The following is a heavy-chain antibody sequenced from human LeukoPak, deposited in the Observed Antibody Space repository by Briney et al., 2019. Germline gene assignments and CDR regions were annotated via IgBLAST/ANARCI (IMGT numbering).Heavy chain of an antibody. CDR3: ARHYDSNSYGPGY. CDR2: ISSSSSYI. D-gene: IGHD3-22*01. CDR1: EFTFSSYS. Sequence: GGSLRLSCAASEFTFSSYSLNWVRQAPGKGLEWVSSISSSSSYIYYADSVKGRFTTSRDNAKNSLYLQMNSLRAEDTAVYYCARHYDSNSYGPGYWGQGTLVTVSS. V-gene: IGHV3-21*01. J-gene: IGHJ4*02.